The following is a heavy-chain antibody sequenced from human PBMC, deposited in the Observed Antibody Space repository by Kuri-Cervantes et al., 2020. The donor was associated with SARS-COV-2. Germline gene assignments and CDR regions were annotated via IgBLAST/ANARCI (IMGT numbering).Heavy chain of an antibody. Sequence: LSCPVSGYSISSGYHWGWIRQPPGKGLAWIGSIYYSGSTFYSPSLMSRVTISVDTSKNQFSLELTSVTAADTAIYYCASEYSTTTFRPAGNSYNKYFDYWGQGTQVTVSS. CDR1: GYSISSGYH. J-gene: IGHJ4*02. V-gene: IGHV4-38-2*02. CDR3: ASEYSTTTFRPAGNSYNKYFDY. CDR2: IYYSGST. D-gene: IGHD2-2*01.